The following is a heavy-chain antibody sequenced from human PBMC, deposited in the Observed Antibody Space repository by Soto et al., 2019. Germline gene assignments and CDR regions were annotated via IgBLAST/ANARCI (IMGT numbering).Heavy chain of an antibody. V-gene: IGHV4-30-4*01. J-gene: IGHJ4*02. CDR2: IYYSGST. D-gene: IGHD4-17*01. CDR1: GGSISSGDYY. CDR3: ARELTYDYGVDY. Sequence: SETLSLTCTVSGGSISSGDYYWSWIRQPPGKGLEWIGYIYYSGSTYYNPSLKSRVTISVDTSKNQFSLKLSSVTAADTAVYYCARELTYDYGVDYWGQGTLVTVSS.